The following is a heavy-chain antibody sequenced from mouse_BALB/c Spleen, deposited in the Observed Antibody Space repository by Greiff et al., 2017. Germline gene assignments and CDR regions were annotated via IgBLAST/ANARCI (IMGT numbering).Heavy chain of an antibody. V-gene: IGHV1-7*01. Sequence: QVQLKESGAELAKPGASVKMSCKASGYTFTSYWMRWVKQRPGQGLEWIGYINPSTGYTEYNQKFKDKATLTADKSSSTAYMQLSSLTSEDSAVYYCARFHDVGFAYWGQGTLVTVSA. CDR3: ARFHDVGFAY. CDR1: GYTFTSYW. CDR2: INPSTGYT. J-gene: IGHJ3*01. D-gene: IGHD2-3*01.